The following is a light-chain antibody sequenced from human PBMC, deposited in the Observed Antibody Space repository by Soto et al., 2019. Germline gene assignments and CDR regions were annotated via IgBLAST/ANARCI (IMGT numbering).Light chain of an antibody. CDR1: QSLDSTY. J-gene: IGKJ2*01. Sequence: EVVLTQSPGTLSLSPGERATLSCRASQSLDSTYLAWYQQKPGQSPRLVIYGASRRATGIPDRFSGSGSGTDFTLTIGRLEPEDFGVYYCQRAGSAPPYIFGARTRLDI. CDR2: GAS. V-gene: IGKV3-20*01. CDR3: QRAGSAPPYI.